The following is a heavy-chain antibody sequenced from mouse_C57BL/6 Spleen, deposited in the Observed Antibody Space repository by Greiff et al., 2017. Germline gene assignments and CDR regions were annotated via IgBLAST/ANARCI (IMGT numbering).Heavy chain of an antibody. CDR1: GYTFTSYW. CDR2: IHPNSGST. CDR3: ARYDGYAMDY. J-gene: IGHJ4*01. V-gene: IGHV1-64*01. Sequence: QVQLQQPGAELVKPGASVKLSCQASGYTFTSYWMHWVKQRPGQGLEWIGMIHPNSGSTNYNEKFKSKATLTVDKSSSTAYMQLSSLTSEDSAVYYCARYDGYAMDYWGQGTSVTISS. D-gene: IGHD2-12*01.